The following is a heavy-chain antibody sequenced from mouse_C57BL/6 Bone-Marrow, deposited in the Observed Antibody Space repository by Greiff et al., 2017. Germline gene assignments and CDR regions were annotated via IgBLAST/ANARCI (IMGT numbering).Heavy chain of an antibody. D-gene: IGHD1-1*01. V-gene: IGHV5-4*01. CDR3: ARAAVVPFDY. Sequence: EVHLVESGGGLVKPGGSLKLSCAASGFTFSSYAMSWVRQTPEKRLEWVATLSDGGSYTYYPDNVKGRFTISRDNAKNNLYLQMSHLKSEDTAMYYCARAAVVPFDYWGQGTTLTVSS. J-gene: IGHJ2*01. CDR2: LSDGGSYT. CDR1: GFTFSSYA.